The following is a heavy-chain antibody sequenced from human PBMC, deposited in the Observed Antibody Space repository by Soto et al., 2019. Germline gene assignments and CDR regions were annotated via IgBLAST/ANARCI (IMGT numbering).Heavy chain of an antibody. D-gene: IGHD3-10*01. CDR3: ARISGRFGASHFAF. CDR1: GFSLTNVQKG. CDR2: ILSDVEQ. Sequence: QVTLKESGPVLVQATEPLTLTCNVSGFSLTNVQKGVAWIRQPPGKALEWLAHILSDVEQSYKSSLKKRLTNSQDTSKRQVVLVMPNVEPVDTATYYCARISGRFGASHFAFWGQGSAVIVSS. V-gene: IGHV2-26*01. J-gene: IGHJ4*02.